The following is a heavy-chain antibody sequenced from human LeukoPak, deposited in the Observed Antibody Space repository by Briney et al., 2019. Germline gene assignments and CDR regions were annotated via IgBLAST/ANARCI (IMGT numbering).Heavy chain of an antibody. Sequence: PGGSLRLSCTTSGFTFGDYSMSWFRLTPGKGLEWVSYIRSRPFGGTTEYAASVKDRFTISRDDSKRVAYLLMNSLKTEDTAVYSCSSAGLSEGYSYGSPFDYWGQGTLVTVSS. CDR1: GFTFGDYS. D-gene: IGHD5-18*01. CDR3: SSAGLSEGYSYGSPFDY. V-gene: IGHV3-49*03. CDR2: IRSRPFGGTT. J-gene: IGHJ4*02.